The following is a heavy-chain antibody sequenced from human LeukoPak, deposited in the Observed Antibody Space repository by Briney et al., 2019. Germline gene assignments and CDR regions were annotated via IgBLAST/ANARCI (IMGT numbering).Heavy chain of an antibody. Sequence: AGGSLRLSCAASGFTFSSYEMNWVRQAPGKGLEWVSYISSSGSTIYYADSVKGRFTISRDNAKNSLYLQMNSLRAEDTAVYYCARVKMGYNWYDALDYWGQGTLVTVSS. CDR3: ARVKMGYNWYDALDY. J-gene: IGHJ4*02. CDR1: GFTFSSYE. D-gene: IGHD1-1*01. CDR2: ISSSGSTI. V-gene: IGHV3-48*03.